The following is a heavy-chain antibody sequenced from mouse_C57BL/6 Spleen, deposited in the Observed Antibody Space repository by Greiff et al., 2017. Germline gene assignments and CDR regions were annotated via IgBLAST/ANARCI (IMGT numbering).Heavy chain of an antibody. CDR2: INPSNGGT. V-gene: IGHV1-53*01. D-gene: IGHD2-3*01. CDR3: ARSGIYDGHYFDY. J-gene: IGHJ2*01. Sequence: QVQLQQRGTELVKPGASVKLSCKASGYTFISYWMHWVKQRPGQGLEWIGNINPSNGGTNYNEKFKSKATLTVDKSSSTAYMQLSSLTSEDSAVYYCARSGIYDGHYFDYWGQGTTLTVSS. CDR1: GYTFISYW.